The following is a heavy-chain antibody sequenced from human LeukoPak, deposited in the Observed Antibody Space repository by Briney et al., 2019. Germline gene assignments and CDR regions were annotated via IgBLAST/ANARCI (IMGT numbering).Heavy chain of an antibody. V-gene: IGHV3-48*04. CDR2: ISSSSSTI. Sequence: GGSLRLSCAASGFTFSSYSMNWVRQAPGKGLEWVSYISSSSSTIYYADSVKGRFTISRDNAKNSLYLQMNSLRAEDTAVYYCARNLSYGGNIYPPSHVGAFDIWGQGTMVTVSS. CDR3: ARNLSYGGNIYPPSHVGAFDI. J-gene: IGHJ3*02. CDR1: GFTFSSYS. D-gene: IGHD4-23*01.